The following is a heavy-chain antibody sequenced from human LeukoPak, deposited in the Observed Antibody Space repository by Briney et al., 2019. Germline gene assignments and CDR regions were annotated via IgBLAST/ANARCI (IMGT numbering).Heavy chain of an antibody. V-gene: IGHV4-59*08. CDR2: MFYGGDT. CDR3: AGHKVHDFGGSDWYFDL. CDR1: GGSISRSS. J-gene: IGHJ2*01. Sequence: PSETLSLTCTVFGGSISRSSWSWIRQPPGKGLEWIGYMFYGGDTNHNPSLKSRVTMSVDTSKNQFSLRLSSVTAADTAVYYCAGHKVHDFGGSDWYFDLWGRGTLVTVSS. D-gene: IGHD4-23*01.